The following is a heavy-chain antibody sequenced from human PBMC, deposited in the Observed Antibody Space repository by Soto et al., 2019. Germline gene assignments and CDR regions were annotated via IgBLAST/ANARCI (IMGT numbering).Heavy chain of an antibody. J-gene: IGHJ4*02. D-gene: IGHD6-13*01. CDR2: ISACNGNT. CDR3: AGGRLAAAGRLSTFDY. Sequence: ASVKVSCKASGYTFTSYGISWVRQAPGQGLEWMGWISACNGNTNYAQKLQGRVTMTTDTSTSTAYIELRSLRSEDTAVYYCAGGRLAAAGRLSTFDYWGQGSLVTVSS. CDR1: GYTFTSYG. V-gene: IGHV1-18*04.